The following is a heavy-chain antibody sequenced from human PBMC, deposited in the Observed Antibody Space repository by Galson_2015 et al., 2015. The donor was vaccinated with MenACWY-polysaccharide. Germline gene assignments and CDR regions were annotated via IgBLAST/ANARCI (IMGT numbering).Heavy chain of an antibody. Sequence: SLRLSCAASGFTFSSYAMSWVRQAPGKGLEWVSAIRGSGGSTYYADSVKGRFTISRDNSKNTLYLQMNSLRAEDTAVYYCAKAGWWGARSYFDYWGQGTLVTVSP. V-gene: IGHV3-23*01. CDR1: GFTFSSYA. J-gene: IGHJ4*02. CDR3: AKAGWWGARSYFDY. CDR2: IRGSGGST. D-gene: IGHD2-8*02.